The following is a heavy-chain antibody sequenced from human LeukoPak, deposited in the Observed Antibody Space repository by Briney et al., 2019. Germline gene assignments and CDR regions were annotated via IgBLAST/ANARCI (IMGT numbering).Heavy chain of an antibody. CDR1: GFTFSSYS. V-gene: IGHV3-21*01. CDR3: ARGLGDYDAFDV. J-gene: IGHJ3*01. CDR2: ISGGGSYI. D-gene: IGHD4-17*01. Sequence: GGSLRLSCAASGFTFSSYSMNWVRQAPGKGLQWVSSISGGGSYIFYADSVEGRFSVSRDNAKNSVFLQMNSLRAGDTAVYYCARGLGDYDAFDVWGHGTRVTVAS.